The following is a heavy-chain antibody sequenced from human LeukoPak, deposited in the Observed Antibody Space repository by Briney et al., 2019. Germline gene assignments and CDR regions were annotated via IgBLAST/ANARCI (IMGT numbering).Heavy chain of an antibody. D-gene: IGHD4-23*01. CDR1: GYTFTSYY. V-gene: IGHV1-46*01. J-gene: IGHJ3*02. CDR3: AISPTVVTAFDI. Sequence: ASVKVSCKASGYTFTSYYMHWVRQAPGQGLEWMGIINPSGGSTSYAQKFQGRVTMTRDMPTSTVYMELSSLRSEDTAVYYCAISPTVVTAFDIWGQGTMVTVSS. CDR2: INPSGGST.